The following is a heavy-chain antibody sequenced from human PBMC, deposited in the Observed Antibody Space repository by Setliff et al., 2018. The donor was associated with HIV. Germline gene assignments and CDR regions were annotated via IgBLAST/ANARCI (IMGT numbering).Heavy chain of an antibody. CDR2: ISYDGRNK. CDR3: ARDLNGGDFDY. J-gene: IGHJ4*02. Sequence: GGSLRLSCEASGFTFSASPIHWVRQAPGKGLEWAAVISYDGRNKFYIDSVKGRFTLSRDNAKKSVSLQMDSLRAEDSAVYYCARDLNGGDFDYWGQGTLVTVSS. CDR1: GFTFSASP. D-gene: IGHD2-21*01. V-gene: IGHV3-30*04.